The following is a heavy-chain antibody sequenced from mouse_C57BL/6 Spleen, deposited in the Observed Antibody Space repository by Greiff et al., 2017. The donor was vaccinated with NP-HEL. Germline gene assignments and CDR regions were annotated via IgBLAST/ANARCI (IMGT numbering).Heavy chain of an antibody. CDR1: GYSFTGYF. J-gene: IGHJ2*01. Sequence: EVQGVESGPELVKPGDSVKISCKASGYSFTGYFMNWVMQSHGKSLEWIGRINPYNGDTFYNQKFKGKATLTVDKSSSTAHMELRSLTSEDSAVYYCAREGYLDYWGQGTTLTVSS. CDR2: INPYNGDT. CDR3: AREGYLDY. V-gene: IGHV1-20*01.